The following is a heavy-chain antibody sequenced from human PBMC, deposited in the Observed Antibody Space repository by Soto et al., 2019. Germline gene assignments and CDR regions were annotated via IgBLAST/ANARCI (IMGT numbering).Heavy chain of an antibody. V-gene: IGHV1-69*13. CDR3: ARVVEWLRLDYYYGMDV. CDR1: GGTFSSYA. D-gene: IGHD5-12*01. J-gene: IGHJ6*02. CDR2: IIPIFGTA. Sequence: SVKVSCKASGGTFSSYAISWVRQAPGQGLEWMGGIIPIFGTANYARKFQGRVTITADESTSTAYMELSSLRSEDTAVYYCARVVEWLRLDYYYGMDVWGQGTTVTVSS.